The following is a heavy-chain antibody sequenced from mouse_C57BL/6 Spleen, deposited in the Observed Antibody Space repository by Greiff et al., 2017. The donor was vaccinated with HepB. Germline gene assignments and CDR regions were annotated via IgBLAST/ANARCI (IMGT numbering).Heavy chain of an antibody. CDR2: ISDGGSYT. CDR3: AREEVRRHYFDV. D-gene: IGHD2-14*01. J-gene: IGHJ1*03. CDR1: GFTFSSYA. Sequence: EVQGVESGGGLVKPGGSLKLSCAASGFTFSSYAMSWVRQTPEKRLEWVATISDGGSYTYYPDNVKGRFTISRDNAKNNLYLQMSHLKSEDTAMYYCAREEVRRHYFDVWGTGTTVTVSS. V-gene: IGHV5-4*01.